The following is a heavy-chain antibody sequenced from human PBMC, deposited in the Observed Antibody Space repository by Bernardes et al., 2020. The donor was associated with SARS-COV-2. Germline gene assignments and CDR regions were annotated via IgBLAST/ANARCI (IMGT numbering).Heavy chain of an antibody. D-gene: IGHD7-27*01. CDR3: AREGNWDLDY. CDR2: IYSGGYT. CDR1: GFIVSANY. V-gene: IGHV3-53*01. Sequence: GSLRLSCAASGFIVSANYMSWVRQAPGRGLEWVSVIYSGGYTTYADSVKGRFAISRDSSKNTVYLQMNSLRVEDTAVYYCAREGNWDLDYWGQGTLVTVSS. J-gene: IGHJ4*02.